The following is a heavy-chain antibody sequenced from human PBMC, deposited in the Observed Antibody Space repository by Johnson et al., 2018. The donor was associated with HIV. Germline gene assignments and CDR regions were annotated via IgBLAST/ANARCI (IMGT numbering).Heavy chain of an antibody. CDR2: IRYDGSNK. D-gene: IGHD1-26*01. Sequence: QVQLVESGGGVVQPGGSLRLSCAASGFIFSSYGMHWVRQAPGKGLEWVAFIRYDGSNKYYADSVKGRFTISRDNSKNTMYLQMNSLRAEGTAVYTNVRKNSPLELRARPRAFDIWGQGTMVTVSS. CDR1: GFIFSSYG. V-gene: IGHV3-30*02. CDR3: VRKNSPLELRARPRAFDI. J-gene: IGHJ3*02.